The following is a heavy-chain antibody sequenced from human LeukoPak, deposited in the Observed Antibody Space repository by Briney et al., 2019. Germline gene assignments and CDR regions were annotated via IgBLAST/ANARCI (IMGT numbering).Heavy chain of an antibody. CDR1: WFTVSSNF. Sequence: PGGSLGLSWAASWFTVSSNFMSWVRQAPGKGLEWVSVIYSADTTYYADSVKGRFTISRDNYKNTLYLQMNSLRVEDTAVYYCANFPMWGASAGTEDWFDYWGQGTLVTVSS. D-gene: IGHD6-13*01. J-gene: IGHJ4*02. CDR2: IYSADTT. V-gene: IGHV3-53*01. CDR3: ANFPMWGASAGTEDWFDY.